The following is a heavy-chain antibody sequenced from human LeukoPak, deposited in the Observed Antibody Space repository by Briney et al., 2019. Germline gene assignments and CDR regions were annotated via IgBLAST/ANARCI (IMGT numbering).Heavy chain of an antibody. CDR1: GITLSNYG. Sequence: GGSLRLSCAVSGITLSNYGMSWVRQAPGKGLEWVAGISDSGGKTNYADSVKGRFTISRDNPKNTLYLQMNSLRAEDTAVYFCAKRGVVIRVILVGFHKEAYYFDSWGQGTLVTVSS. V-gene: IGHV3-23*01. CDR3: AKRGVVIRVILVGFHKEAYYFDS. D-gene: IGHD3-22*01. J-gene: IGHJ4*02. CDR2: ISDSGGKT.